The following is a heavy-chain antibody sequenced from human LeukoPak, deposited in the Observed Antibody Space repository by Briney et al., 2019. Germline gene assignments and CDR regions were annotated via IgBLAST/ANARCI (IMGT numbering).Heavy chain of an antibody. D-gene: IGHD6-19*01. CDR2: INPSGGST. CDR1: GYTFTSYY. J-gene: IGHJ3*02. Sequence: GASVKVSCKASGYTFTSYYMHWVRQAPGQGLEWMGIINPSGGSTSYAQKFQGRVTMTRDMSTSTVYMELSSLRSEDTAAYYCAREGAVAGIREAFDIWGQGTMVTVSS. V-gene: IGHV1-46*01. CDR3: AREGAVAGIREAFDI.